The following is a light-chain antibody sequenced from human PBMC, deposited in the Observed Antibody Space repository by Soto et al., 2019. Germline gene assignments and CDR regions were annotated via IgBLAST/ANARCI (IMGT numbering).Light chain of an antibody. CDR3: QQYNKWPLT. CDR2: VTF. Sequence: EIVMTQSPATLSVSPGERATLSCRAGQSVYSNLAWYQQKPGQAPRLLIHVTFTRATGIPARFSGSGSGTEFTLTISSLQSEDFAVYYCQQYNKWPLTFGGGTKVEIK. V-gene: IGKV3-15*01. CDR1: QSVYSN. J-gene: IGKJ4*01.